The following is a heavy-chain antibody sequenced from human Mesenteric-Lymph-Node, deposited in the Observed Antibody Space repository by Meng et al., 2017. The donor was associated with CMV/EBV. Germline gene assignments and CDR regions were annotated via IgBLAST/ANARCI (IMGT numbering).Heavy chain of an antibody. CDR2: ITTYNDNT. D-gene: IGHD5-18*01. Sequence: GGSLRLSCKASGYSFTDYYIHWVRQAPGQGLEWMGWITTYNDNTLYAQKLQGRVTMTTDTSTNTAYMELRSLTSDDTAVYYCARGDSCDHWGQGTLVTVSS. J-gene: IGHJ4*02. V-gene: IGHV1-18*01. CDR3: ARGDSCDH. CDR1: GYSFTDYY.